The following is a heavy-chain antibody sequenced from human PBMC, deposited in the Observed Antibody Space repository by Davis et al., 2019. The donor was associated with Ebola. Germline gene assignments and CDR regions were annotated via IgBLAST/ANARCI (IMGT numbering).Heavy chain of an antibody. Sequence: ASVKVSCKASGYTFTGYYMHWVRQAPGQGLEWMGRINPNIGGTKYAQQFQGRVTMTWDTSISTAYMELNSLTSDDTAVYYCARPWGLARLDYWGQGTLVSVSS. V-gene: IGHV1-2*06. J-gene: IGHJ4*02. CDR3: ARPWGLARLDY. D-gene: IGHD7-27*01. CDR2: INPNIGGT. CDR1: GYTFTGYY.